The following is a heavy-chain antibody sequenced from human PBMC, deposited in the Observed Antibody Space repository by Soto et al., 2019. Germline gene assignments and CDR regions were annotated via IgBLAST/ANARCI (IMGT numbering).Heavy chain of an antibody. CDR3: ARDRGWGSSCHHQAADRDY. D-gene: IGHD3-16*01. CDR2: ISAYNGNT. J-gene: IGHJ4*02. Sequence: QVQLVQSGAEVKKPGASVKVSCKASGYTFTSYGISWVRQAPGQGLEWMGWISAYNGNTNYAQKLQGRVTMTTDTSTSTAYMELRSLRSDDTAVYYCARDRGWGSSCHHQAADRDYWGQGTLVTVSS. CDR1: GYTFTSYG. V-gene: IGHV1-18*01.